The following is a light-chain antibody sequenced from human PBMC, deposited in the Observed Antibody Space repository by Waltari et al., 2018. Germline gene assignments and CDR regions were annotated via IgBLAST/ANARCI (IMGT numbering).Light chain of an antibody. J-gene: IGLJ3*02. CDR1: SNDIGSTNH. CDR3: KSYSCDNNWV. CDR2: DVT. Sequence: QSALTQTPSASGSPGQSVTFSCTGTSNDIGSTNHVSWYQHHPGAAPKLLISDVTKRSSGVPVRCFGSKSGNTASLSVSVLQPEDEAIYYCKSYSCDNNWVFGGGTKVTF. V-gene: IGLV2-8*01.